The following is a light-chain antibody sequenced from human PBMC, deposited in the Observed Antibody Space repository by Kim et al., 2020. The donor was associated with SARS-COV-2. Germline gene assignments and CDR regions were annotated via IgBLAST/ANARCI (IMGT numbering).Light chain of an antibody. CDR1: RSTVGSYNR. V-gene: IGLV2-18*02. Sequence: SLTSPRTGTRSTVGSYNRVPWYQHPPATAPKLRIYEVTNRPSGLPARFCGSKSSNTASLTISGLQAEDEADYYCSSYTSSSTYVFGTGTKVTVL. J-gene: IGLJ1*01. CDR3: SSYTSSSTYV. CDR2: EVT.